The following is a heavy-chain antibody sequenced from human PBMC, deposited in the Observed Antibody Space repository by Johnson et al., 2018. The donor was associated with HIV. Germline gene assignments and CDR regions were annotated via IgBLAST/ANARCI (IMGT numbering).Heavy chain of an antibody. D-gene: IGHD1-26*01. J-gene: IGHJ3*02. Sequence: QVQLVESGGGVVQPGRSLRLSCAASGFTFSSYGMHWVRQAPGKGLEWVAVIWYDGSNKYYADSVKGRFTISRDNSKNTLYLQMNSLRAEDTAVYYCAKDSGSYGAKAFDIRGQVTMVT. CDR2: IWYDGSNK. CDR1: GFTFSSYG. CDR3: AKDSGSYGAKAFDI. V-gene: IGHV3-33*06.